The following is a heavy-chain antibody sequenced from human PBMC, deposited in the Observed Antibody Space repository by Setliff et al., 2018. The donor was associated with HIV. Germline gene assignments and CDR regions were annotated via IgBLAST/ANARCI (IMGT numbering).Heavy chain of an antibody. J-gene: IGHJ5*02. CDR3: ASQPYDSRSFGRFDP. V-gene: IGHV4-61*09. Sequence: PSETLSLTCTVSGTSITDSFYHWSWIRQPAGRGLEWIGHIYPSGGTDYNPSLKSRVTISLDTSKSQFSLNLSSVTAADTAVYYCASQPYDSRSFGRFDPWGQGTLVTVSS. D-gene: IGHD3-10*01. CDR1: GTSITDSFYH. CDR2: IYPSGGT.